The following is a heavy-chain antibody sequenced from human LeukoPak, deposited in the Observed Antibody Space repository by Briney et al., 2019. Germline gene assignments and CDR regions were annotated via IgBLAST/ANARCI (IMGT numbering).Heavy chain of an antibody. J-gene: IGHJ4*02. CDR2: ISYDGSNK. D-gene: IGHD1-26*01. V-gene: IGHV3-30-3*01. Sequence: GVSLRLSCGASGFTFSSYAMHWIRQAPGKGLEWVAVISYDGSNKYYADSVKGRFTISRDNSKNTLYLQMNSLRAEDTAVYYCARDWGMGAISYYFDYWGQGTLVTVSS. CDR3: ARDWGMGAISYYFDY. CDR1: GFTFSSYA.